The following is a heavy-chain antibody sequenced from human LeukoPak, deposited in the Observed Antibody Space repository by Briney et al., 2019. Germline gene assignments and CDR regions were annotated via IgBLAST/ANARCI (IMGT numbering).Heavy chain of an antibody. Sequence: GASVKVSCKASGYAFTSHGISWVRPAPGQGLEWMGWISGYNGNTNYAQKFQGRVTLSTDTSTTTAYMELRSLTSDDTAVYYCARDQVYEYSGSWRFDHWGQGTLVTISS. CDR2: ISGYNGNT. CDR3: ARDQVYEYSGSWRFDH. CDR1: GYAFTSHG. D-gene: IGHD6-13*01. V-gene: IGHV1-18*01. J-gene: IGHJ4*02.